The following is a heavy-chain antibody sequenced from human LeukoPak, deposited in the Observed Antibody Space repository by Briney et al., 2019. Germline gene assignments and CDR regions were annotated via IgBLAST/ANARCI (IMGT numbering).Heavy chain of an antibody. CDR2: IKQDGSEK. D-gene: IGHD4-17*01. CDR3: ARLRDYGDYYFDY. CDR1: RFTFSSYW. V-gene: IGHV3-7*01. Sequence: GSLRLSCVASRFTFSSYWMSWVRQAPGKGLEWVANIKQDGSEKYYVDSVKGRFTISRDNAKNSLYLQMNSLRAEDTAVYYCARLRDYGDYYFDYWGQGTLVTVSS. J-gene: IGHJ4*02.